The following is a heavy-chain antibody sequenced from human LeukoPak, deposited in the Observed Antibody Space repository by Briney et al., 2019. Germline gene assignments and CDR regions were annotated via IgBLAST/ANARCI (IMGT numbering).Heavy chain of an antibody. V-gene: IGHV3-30*04. CDR2: ISYDGSNK. CDR3: ASNQLGIAAAGRGEGEYYFDY. D-gene: IGHD6-13*01. Sequence: GRSLRLSCAASGFTFSSYAMHWVRQAPGKGLEWVAVISYDGSNKYYADSVKGRFTISRDNSKNTLYLQMNSLRAEDTAVYYCASNQLGIAAAGRGEGEYYFDYWGQGTLVTVSS. J-gene: IGHJ4*02. CDR1: GFTFSSYA.